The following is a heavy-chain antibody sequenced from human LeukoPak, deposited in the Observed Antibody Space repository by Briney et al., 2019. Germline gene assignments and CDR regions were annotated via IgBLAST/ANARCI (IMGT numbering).Heavy chain of an antibody. V-gene: IGHV3-11*04. CDR2: ISSSGSTI. CDR1: GFTFSDYY. Sequence: GGSLRLSCAASGFTFSDYYMSWIRQAPGKGLEWVSYISSSGSTIYYADSVKGRFTISRDNAKNSLNLQMNSLRVEDTAVYYCARDGPWGSPTSGWFDPWGQGTLVTVSS. CDR3: ARDGPWGSPTSGWFDP. D-gene: IGHD2-2*01. J-gene: IGHJ5*02.